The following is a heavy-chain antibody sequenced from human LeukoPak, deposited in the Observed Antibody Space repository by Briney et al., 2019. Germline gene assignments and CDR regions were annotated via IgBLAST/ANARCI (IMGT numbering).Heavy chain of an antibody. Sequence: GGSLRLSCAASGFTFSSYGMHWVRQAPGKGLEWVAVIWYDGSTKYYADSVKGRFTISRDNSKNTLYLQMNSLRAEDTAVYYCARAGYSSSWYIDYYYYYGMDVWGQGTTVTVSS. J-gene: IGHJ6*02. CDR1: GFTFSSYG. V-gene: IGHV3-33*01. CDR3: ARAGYSSSWYIDYYYYYGMDV. D-gene: IGHD6-13*01. CDR2: IWYDGSTK.